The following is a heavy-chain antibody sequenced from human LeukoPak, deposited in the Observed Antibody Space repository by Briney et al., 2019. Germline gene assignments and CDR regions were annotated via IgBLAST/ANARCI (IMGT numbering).Heavy chain of an antibody. D-gene: IGHD5-18*01. CDR1: GFTFSSYW. Sequence: GGSLRLSCAASGFTFSSYWMSWVRQAPGKGLEWVANIKQDGSEKYYVDSVKGRFTISRDNAKNSLYLQMNSPRAEDTAVYYCAREDSYGFDAFDIWGQGTMVTVSS. V-gene: IGHV3-7*01. CDR2: IKQDGSEK. CDR3: AREDSYGFDAFDI. J-gene: IGHJ3*02.